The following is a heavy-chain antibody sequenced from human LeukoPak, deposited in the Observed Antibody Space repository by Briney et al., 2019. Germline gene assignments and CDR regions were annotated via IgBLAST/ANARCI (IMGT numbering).Heavy chain of an antibody. V-gene: IGHV4-34*01. CDR2: INHSGST. Sequence: PSQTLSLTRAVYGGSFSGHYWSWIRQPPGKGLEWIGEINHSGSTNYNPSLKSRVTISVDTSKNQFSLKLSSVTAADTAVYYCARAPGVATKRFDYWGQGTLVTVSS. CDR3: ARAPGVATKRFDY. D-gene: IGHD5-12*01. J-gene: IGHJ4*02. CDR1: GGSFSGHY.